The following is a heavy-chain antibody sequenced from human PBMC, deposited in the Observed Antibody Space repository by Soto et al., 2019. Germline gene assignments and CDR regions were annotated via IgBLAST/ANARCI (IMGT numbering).Heavy chain of an antibody. CDR1: GFTFSAYW. CDR2: INNDGSST. V-gene: IGHV3-74*01. Sequence: EVQLVESGGGFVQPGGSLRLSCAASGFTFSAYWMHWVRQGPGRGLVWVSRINNDGSSTAYADSVKGRFTISRDNAENTLYLQMNSLRAEDTAVYYCARLAVGNTSDYWGQGTLVTVS. J-gene: IGHJ4*02. CDR3: ARLAVGNTSDY. D-gene: IGHD1-26*01.